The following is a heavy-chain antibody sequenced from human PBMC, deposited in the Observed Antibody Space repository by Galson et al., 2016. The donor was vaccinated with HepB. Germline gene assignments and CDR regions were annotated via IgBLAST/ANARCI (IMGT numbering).Heavy chain of an antibody. J-gene: IGHJ4*02. CDR1: GFTFRSYA. CDR2: MTDSGGST. D-gene: IGHD4-17*01. Sequence: SCAASGFTFRSYAMSWVRQAPGKGLEWVSTMTDSGGSTYYADSVKGRFTISSDNSKNTLFLQMNSLRVEDTAMYYCAKRTSHDYGALLDYWGQGTLVTVSS. CDR3: AKRTSHDYGALLDY. V-gene: IGHV3-23*01.